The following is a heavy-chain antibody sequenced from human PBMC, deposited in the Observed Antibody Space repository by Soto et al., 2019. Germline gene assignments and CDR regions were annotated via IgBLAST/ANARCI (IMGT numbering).Heavy chain of an antibody. CDR1: GGSFRGYY. Sequence: SETLSLTCAVYGGSFRGYYWSWIRQPPGKGLEWIGEINHSGSTNYNPSLKSRVTISVDTSKNQFSLKLSSVTAADTAVYYCARGLMTTVTSFDYWGQGTLVTVSS. V-gene: IGHV4-34*01. CDR2: INHSGST. CDR3: ARGLMTTVTSFDY. D-gene: IGHD4-17*01. J-gene: IGHJ4*02.